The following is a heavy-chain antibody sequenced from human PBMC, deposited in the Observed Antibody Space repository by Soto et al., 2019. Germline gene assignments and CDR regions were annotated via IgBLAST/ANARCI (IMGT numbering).Heavy chain of an antibody. CDR2: IRSKAYGGTT. D-gene: IGHD2-15*01. CDR3: TRESVVSSAGAFDI. CDR1: GFTFGDYA. V-gene: IGHV3-49*04. J-gene: IGHJ3*02. Sequence: SLRLSCTASGFTFGDYAMSWVRRAPGKGLEWVGFIRSKAYGGTTEYAASVKGRFTISRDDSKSIAYLQMNSLKTEDTAVYYCTRESVVSSAGAFDIWGQGTMVTVSS.